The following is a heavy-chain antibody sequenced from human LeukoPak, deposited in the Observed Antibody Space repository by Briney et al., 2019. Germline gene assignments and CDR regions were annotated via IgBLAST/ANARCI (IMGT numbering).Heavy chain of an antibody. CDR1: GGSISSSSYY. D-gene: IGHD3-10*01. CDR3: AREGTYGSGSRYYYYGMDV. J-gene: IGHJ6*02. Sequence: SETLSLTCIVSGGSISSSSYYWGWIRQPPGKGLEWIGSIYYSGSTNYNPSLKSRVTISVDTSKNQFSLKLSSVTAADTAVYYCAREGTYGSGSRYYYYGMDVWGQGTTVTVSS. CDR2: IYYSGST. V-gene: IGHV4-39*07.